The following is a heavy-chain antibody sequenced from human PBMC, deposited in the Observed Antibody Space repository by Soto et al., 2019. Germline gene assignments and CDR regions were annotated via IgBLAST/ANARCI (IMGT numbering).Heavy chain of an antibody. CDR3: MRDRYCALDV. J-gene: IGHJ6*02. Sequence: GGSLRLSCAASGYTLSAYCMNWIRQAPGKGLEWISHAGTSGTYILYSDSVRGRFTISRDDAKDSVYLQLNSLRDEDTAVYYCMRDRYCALDVWGQGTMVTVSS. CDR1: GYTLSAYC. V-gene: IGHV3-11*04. CDR2: AGTSGTYI.